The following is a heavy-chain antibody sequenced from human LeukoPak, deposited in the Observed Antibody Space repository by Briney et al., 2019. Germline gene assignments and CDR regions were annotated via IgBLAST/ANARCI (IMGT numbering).Heavy chain of an antibody. Sequence: PSETLSLTCTVSGGSISSSSYYWGWIRQPPGKGLERIGSIYYIGGTYYNPSLKSRVTISVDTSKSQFSLKLSSVTAADTAVYYCASGGNVRYYYYYMDVWGNGTTVTVSS. CDR3: ASGGNVRYYYYYMDV. V-gene: IGHV4-39*01. D-gene: IGHD4-23*01. CDR2: IYYIGGT. J-gene: IGHJ6*03. CDR1: GGSISSSSYY.